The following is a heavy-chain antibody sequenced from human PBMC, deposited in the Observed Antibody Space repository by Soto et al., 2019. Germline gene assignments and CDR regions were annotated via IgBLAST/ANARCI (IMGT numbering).Heavy chain of an antibody. CDR1: GGSISSSSYY. J-gene: IGHJ4*02. CDR3: ARLEGLATISYYFDF. V-gene: IGHV4-39*01. Sequence: SETLSLTCTVSGGSISSSSYYWGWIRQPPGKGLEWIGSIYYSGSTYYNPSLKTRVTISLDKSKSQFSLKLNSVTAADSAVYFCARLEGLATISYYFDFWGPGALVTVSS. D-gene: IGHD3-9*01. CDR2: IYYSGST.